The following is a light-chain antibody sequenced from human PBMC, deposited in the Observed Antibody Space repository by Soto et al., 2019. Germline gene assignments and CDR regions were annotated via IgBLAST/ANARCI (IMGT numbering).Light chain of an antibody. V-gene: IGLV1-40*01. J-gene: IGLJ3*02. CDR1: SSNIGAGYD. CDR2: GNS. Sequence: QSVLTQPPSVSGAPGQRVTTSCTGNSSNIGAGYDVHWYQQLPGTAPKLLIYGNSNRPSGVPDRFSGSKSGTSASLAITGLQAEDEADYYCQSYDSSLSGWVFGGGTKLTVL. CDR3: QSYDSSLSGWV.